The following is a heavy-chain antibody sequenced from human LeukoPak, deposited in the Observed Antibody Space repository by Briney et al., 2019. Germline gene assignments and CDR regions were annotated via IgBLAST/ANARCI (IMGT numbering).Heavy chain of an antibody. CDR3: ARDNNGWAWDY. CDR1: GYTFTRHS. D-gene: IGHD6-19*01. J-gene: IGHJ4*02. CDR2: ISPNGGRT. Sequence: ASVKVSCKTSGYTFTRHSMHWVRQAPGQGLEWMGIISPNGGRTTYAQKIQGRVTMTRDMSTGTMYMEMSSLRSEDTAVYYCARDNNGWAWDYWGQGTLVTVPS. V-gene: IGHV1-46*01.